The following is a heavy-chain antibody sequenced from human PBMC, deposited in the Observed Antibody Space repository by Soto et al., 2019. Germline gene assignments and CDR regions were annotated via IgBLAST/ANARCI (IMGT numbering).Heavy chain of an antibody. CDR2: IIPIFGTA. CDR1: GGTFSSYA. Sequence: ASVKVSCKASGGTFSSYAISWVRQAPGQGLEWMGGIIPIFGTANYAQKFQGRVTITADESTSTAYMELSSLRSEDTAVYYCARVSREEQEYSSSVKASGFDYWGQGTLVTVSS. CDR3: ARVSREEQEYSSSVKASGFDY. V-gene: IGHV1-69*13. J-gene: IGHJ4*02. D-gene: IGHD6-6*01.